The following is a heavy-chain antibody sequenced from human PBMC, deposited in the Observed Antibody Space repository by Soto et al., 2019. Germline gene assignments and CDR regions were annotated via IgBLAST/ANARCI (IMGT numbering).Heavy chain of an antibody. Sequence: DVQLLGSGGGLVQPGGALRLSCAASGFRFSTYDMSWVRQAPGKGLEWVSVMSGSGSGTYYADSVKGRFTISRDNAKNPLYLQSNSLRAEDTAVYYCVRQANLNTVTENVGYYYGLDVWGQGTTVTVSS. D-gene: IGHD4-4*01. J-gene: IGHJ6*02. CDR2: MSGSGSGT. CDR3: VRQANLNTVTENVGYYYGLDV. CDR1: GFRFSTYD. V-gene: IGHV3-23*01.